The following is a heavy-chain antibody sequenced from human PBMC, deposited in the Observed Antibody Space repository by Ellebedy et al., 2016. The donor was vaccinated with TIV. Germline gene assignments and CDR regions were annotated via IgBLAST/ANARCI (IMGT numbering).Heavy chain of an antibody. D-gene: IGHD6-13*01. J-gene: IGHJ6*02. CDR2: IRYAGGPYIVST. CDR3: ATARRDPLYYGVDV. CDR1: GGSISSYY. Sequence: MPSETLSLTCTVSGGSISSYYWSWIRQPPGKGLEWIGYIRYAGGPYIVSTIYNPSVKSRLTISMDTSNNQFSLKLTSVTAADTAVYYCATARRDPLYYGVDVWGRGTTVTVSS. V-gene: IGHV4-59*08.